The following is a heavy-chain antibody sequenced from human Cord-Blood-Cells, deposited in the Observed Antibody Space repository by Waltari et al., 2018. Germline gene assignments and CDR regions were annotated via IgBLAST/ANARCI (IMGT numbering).Heavy chain of an antibody. J-gene: IGHJ6*02. CDR1: GGSFSGYY. Sequence: QVQLQQWGAGLLKPSETLSLTCAVYGGSFSGYYWSWIRQPPGKGLEWIGEINHSGRTNYTPSPKGRVTISVDTSKNQFSLKLSSVTAADTAVYYCAREVTMVRGVLDVWGQGTTVTVSS. CDR3: AREVTMVRGVLDV. CDR2: INHSGRT. V-gene: IGHV4-34*01. D-gene: IGHD3-10*01.